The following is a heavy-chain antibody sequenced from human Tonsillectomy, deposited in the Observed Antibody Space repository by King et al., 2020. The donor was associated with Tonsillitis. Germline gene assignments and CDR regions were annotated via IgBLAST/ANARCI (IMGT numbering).Heavy chain of an antibody. V-gene: IGHV4-34*01. D-gene: IGHD3-16*02. CDR2: INHSGST. Sequence: VQLQQWGAGLLKPSETLSLTCAVYGGSFSGYYWSWIHQPPGKGLEWIGEINHSGSTNYNPSLKSRVTISVDTSKNQFSLKLSSVTAADTAVYYCVSTGGYDYVWGSYRYSDYWGQGTLVTVSS. CDR3: VSTGGYDYVWGSYRYSDY. CDR1: GGSFSGYY. J-gene: IGHJ4*02.